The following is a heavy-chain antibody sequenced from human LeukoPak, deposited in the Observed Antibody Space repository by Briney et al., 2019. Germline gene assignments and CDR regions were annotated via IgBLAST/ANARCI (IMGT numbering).Heavy chain of an antibody. V-gene: IGHV4-39*01. D-gene: IGHD3-10*02. CDR3: ARRRTMFGYFAGEFDY. J-gene: IGHJ4*02. CDR1: GGSISSTSYY. CDR2: IYYSGSI. Sequence: PSETLSLTCTVSGGSISSTSYYWGWIRQPPGKGLEWIGSIYYSGSIHNNPSLKCRVTISVDTSKNQFSLTLNSLTAADTAVYYCARRRTMFGYFAGEFDYWGQGTLVTVSS.